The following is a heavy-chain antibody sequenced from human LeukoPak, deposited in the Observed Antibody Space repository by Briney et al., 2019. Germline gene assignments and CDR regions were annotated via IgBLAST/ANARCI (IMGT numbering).Heavy chain of an antibody. CDR3: ARGFCSGGICYRITGTFDV. D-gene: IGHD2-15*01. Sequence: PGGSLRLSCAASGFIFGSYSMNWVRRAPGKGLEWVSSISSRSSYIDYADSVKGRFTISRDNAKNSLFLEMTSLRADDTAVYYCARGFCSGGICYRITGTFDVWGQGTMVTVSS. V-gene: IGHV3-21*06. CDR1: GFIFGSYS. J-gene: IGHJ3*01. CDR2: ISSRSSYI.